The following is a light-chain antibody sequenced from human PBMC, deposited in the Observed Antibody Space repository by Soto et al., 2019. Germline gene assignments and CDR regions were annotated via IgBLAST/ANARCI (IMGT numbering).Light chain of an antibody. V-gene: IGKV3-20*01. J-gene: IGKJ2*01. CDR2: AAS. CDR3: QQQGT. Sequence: EIVLTQSPGTLSLSPGERATLSCRASEFLSSSYLVWYQQKPGQAPRLLIYAASRRATGIPDRFSGSGSATEYTLTINTLEPEDFAVYYCQQQGTFGQGTKLEIK. CDR1: EFLSSSY.